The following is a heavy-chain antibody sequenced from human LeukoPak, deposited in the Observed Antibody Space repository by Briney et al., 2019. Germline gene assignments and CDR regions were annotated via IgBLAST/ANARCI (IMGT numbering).Heavy chain of an antibody. CDR3: XXXXXXGDLYHIDY. CDR1: GGSISSSSYY. D-gene: IGHD2-21*02. Sequence: PSETLSLTCTVSGGSISSSSYYWGWIRQPPGKGLEWIGSIYYSGSTYYNPSLSGRATISADTSKNQFSLRLSSVTAADTGVYXXXXXXXXGDLYHIDYWGQGTLVTVSS. CDR2: IYYSGST. J-gene: IGHJ4*02. V-gene: IGHV4-39*01.